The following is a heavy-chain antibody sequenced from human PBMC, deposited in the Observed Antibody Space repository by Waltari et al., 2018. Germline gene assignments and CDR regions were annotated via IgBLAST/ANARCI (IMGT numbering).Heavy chain of an antibody. CDR3: VRDQWFAFDI. D-gene: IGHD3-22*01. Sequence: EVQLVESGGGLVQPGGSLRLPCASLVFPLSNYLMCWVRQAPGKEPEWVANIMTDGREEYYVDSVRGRFTISRDNAKNSLYLQMNSLRPEDTAVYYCVRDQWFAFDIWGQGTMVTVSS. J-gene: IGHJ3*02. CDR2: IMTDGREE. V-gene: IGHV3-7*01. CDR1: VFPLSNYL.